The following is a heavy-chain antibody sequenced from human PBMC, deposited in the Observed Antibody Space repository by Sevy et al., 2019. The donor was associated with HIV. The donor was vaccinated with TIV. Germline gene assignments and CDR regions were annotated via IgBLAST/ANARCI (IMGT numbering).Heavy chain of an antibody. CDR2: IYYSGST. CDR1: GGSISSYY. CDR3: ARVTWTTVTTFSYYYYMDV. Sequence: SETLSLTCTVSGGSISSYYWSWIRQPPGKGLEWIGYIYYSGSTNYNPSHKSRVTISVDTSKNQFSLKLSSVTAADTAVYYCARVTWTTVTTFSYYYYMDVWGKGTTVTVSS. J-gene: IGHJ6*03. D-gene: IGHD4-17*01. V-gene: IGHV4-59*01.